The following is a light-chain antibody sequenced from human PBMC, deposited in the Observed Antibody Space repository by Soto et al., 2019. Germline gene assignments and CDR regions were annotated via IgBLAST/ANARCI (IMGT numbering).Light chain of an antibody. V-gene: IGKV1-6*01. CDR3: LQDYNYPYT. Sequence: AIQMTQSPSSLSAFVGDRVTITCRASQGIKNDVAWYQQKPGKAPKLLIYAASTLQSGVPPRFSGSGSGTDFTLTISSLQPEDFATYYCLQDYNYPYTFGQGTKLEIK. CDR2: AAS. CDR1: QGIKND. J-gene: IGKJ2*01.